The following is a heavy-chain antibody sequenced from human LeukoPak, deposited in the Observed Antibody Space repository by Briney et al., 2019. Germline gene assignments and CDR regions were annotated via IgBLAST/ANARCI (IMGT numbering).Heavy chain of an antibody. V-gene: IGHV4-39*01. CDR1: GGSVSSTYFY. D-gene: IGHD2-15*01. CDR2: IFHSGST. CDR3: ASGYCSGNSCYSSSFYYYAYMDV. J-gene: IGHJ6*03. Sequence: PSETLSLTCTVSGGSVSSTYFYWGWLRQPPGKGLVWIGSIFHSGSTYNNPSLKSRVTISVDTSKNQFSLKLSSVTAADTAIYYCASGYCSGNSCYSSSFYYYAYMDVWGKGTTVTVSS.